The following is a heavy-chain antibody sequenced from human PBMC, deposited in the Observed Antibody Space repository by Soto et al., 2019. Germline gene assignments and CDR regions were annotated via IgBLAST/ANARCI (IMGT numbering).Heavy chain of an antibody. CDR1: GDTFTGDE. J-gene: IGHJ6*03. CDR2: MNLNGGNT. Sequence: QVQLVQSGAEVKKPGASVKVSCKASGDTFTGDEITWVRQATGQGLEWMGWMNLNGGNTGYAQTFQGRVSMTGNPSISTAYMELSSLRSEDTAVYYCARVPRWSRYFYYLDVWGKGTTVIVSS. D-gene: IGHD2-15*01. V-gene: IGHV1-8*01. CDR3: ARVPRWSRYFYYLDV.